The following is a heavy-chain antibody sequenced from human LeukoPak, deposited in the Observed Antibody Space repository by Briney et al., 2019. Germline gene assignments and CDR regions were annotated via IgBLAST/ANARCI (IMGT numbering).Heavy chain of an antibody. CDR1: GGSISSGGYY. D-gene: IGHD3-10*01. Sequence: PSETLSLTCTVSGGSISSGGYYWSWIRQPPGKGLEWIGYIYHSGSTYYNPSLKSRVTISVDRSKNQFSLKLSSVTAADTAVYYCARVDGSGSYGLDPWGQGTLVTVSS. J-gene: IGHJ5*02. CDR2: IYHSGST. CDR3: ARVDGSGSYGLDP. V-gene: IGHV4-30-2*01.